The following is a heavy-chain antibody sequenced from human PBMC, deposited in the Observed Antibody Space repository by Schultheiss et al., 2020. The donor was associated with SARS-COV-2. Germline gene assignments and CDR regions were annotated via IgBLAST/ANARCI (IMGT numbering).Heavy chain of an antibody. CDR3: ARELIEGTFDI. CDR2: ISGSGGST. V-gene: IGHV3-23*01. CDR1: GFTFSSYA. J-gene: IGHJ3*02. D-gene: IGHD3-22*01. Sequence: GESLKISCAASGFTFSSYAMSWVRQAPGKGLEWVSAISGSGGSTYYADSVKGRFTISRHNSKNTLYLQMNSLRAEDTAVYYCARELIEGTFDIWGQGTMVTVSS.